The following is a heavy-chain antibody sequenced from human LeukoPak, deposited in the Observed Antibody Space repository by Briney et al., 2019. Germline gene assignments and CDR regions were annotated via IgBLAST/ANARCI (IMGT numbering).Heavy chain of an antibody. CDR3: ARVTAYTRITMVRGVIPINWFDP. J-gene: IGHJ5*02. CDR2: IYTSGST. CDR1: GGSISSYY. Sequence: PSETLSLTCTVSGGSISSYYWSWIRQPAGQGLEWIGRIYTSGSTNYNPSLKSRVTISVDTSKNQFSLKLTSVTAADTAVYYCARVTAYTRITMVRGVIPINWFDPWGQGTLVTVSS. D-gene: IGHD3-10*01. V-gene: IGHV4-4*07.